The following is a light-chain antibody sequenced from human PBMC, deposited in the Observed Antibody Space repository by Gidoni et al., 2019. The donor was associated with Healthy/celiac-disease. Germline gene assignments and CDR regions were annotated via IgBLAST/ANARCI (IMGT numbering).Light chain of an antibody. CDR3: SSYTSSSTVV. CDR1: SSDVGGYNY. J-gene: IGLJ2*01. CDR2: DVS. V-gene: IGLV2-14*03. Sequence: QSALTQPASVSGSPGQSITISCTGTSSDVGGYNYVSLYQQHPGKAHKLMIYDVSNRPSGVSNRFSGSKSGNTASLTISGLQAEDEADYYCSSYTSSSTVVFGGGTKLTVL.